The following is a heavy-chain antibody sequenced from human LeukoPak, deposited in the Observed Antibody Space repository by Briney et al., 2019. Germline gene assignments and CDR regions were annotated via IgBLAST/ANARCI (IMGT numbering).Heavy chain of an antibody. CDR1: GFTFHDYA. CDR2: ISWNGGSI. V-gene: IGHV3-9*03. J-gene: IGHJ4*02. D-gene: IGHD6-13*01. Sequence: PGGSLRLSCAASGFTFHDYAMHWVRQAPGKGLEWVSGISWNGGSIGYADSVKGRFTISRDNAKNSLYLQMNSLRAEDMALYYCAKDMYSSSWYSRNFDYWGQGTLVTVSS. CDR3: AKDMYSSSWYSRNFDY.